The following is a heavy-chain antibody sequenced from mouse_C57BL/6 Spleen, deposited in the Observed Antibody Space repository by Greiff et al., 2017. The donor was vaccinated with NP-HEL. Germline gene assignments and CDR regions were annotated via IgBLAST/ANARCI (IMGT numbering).Heavy chain of an antibody. CDR1: GFNIKDYY. V-gene: IGHV14-2*01. CDR3: ARDYGDY. D-gene: IGHD1-2*01. Sequence: EVKVEESGAELVKPGASVKLSCTASGFNIKDYYMHWVKQRTEQGLEWIGRIDPEDGETKYAPNFQGKATITADTSSNTAYLPLSSLTSEDTAVYYCARDYGDYWGQGTTLTVSS. J-gene: IGHJ2*01. CDR2: IDPEDGET.